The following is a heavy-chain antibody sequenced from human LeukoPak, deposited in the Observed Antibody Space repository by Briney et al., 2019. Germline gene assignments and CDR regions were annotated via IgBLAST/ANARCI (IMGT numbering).Heavy chain of an antibody. D-gene: IGHD5-12*01. CDR1: GGSISSSNYY. V-gene: IGHV4-61*03. J-gene: IGHJ4*02. CDR3: ARAGSGYSFDY. CDR2: VSHSGNT. Sequence: SETLSLTCTVSGGSISSSNYYWSWIRQPPGKELEWIGYVSHSGNTNCNPSLKSRVTMSLDTSKNHFSLRLSSVSTADTAVYYCARAGSGYSFDYWGQGSLVTVSS.